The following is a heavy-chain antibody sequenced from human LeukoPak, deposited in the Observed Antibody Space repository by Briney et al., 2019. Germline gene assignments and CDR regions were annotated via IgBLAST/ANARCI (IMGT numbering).Heavy chain of an antibody. V-gene: IGHV3-23*01. CDR1: GFTFSSYA. D-gene: IGHD1-26*01. Sequence: GGSLRLSCAASGFTFSSYAMSWVRQVPGKGLEWVSAISGSGGSTYYADSVKGRFTISRDNSKNTLYLQMNSLRAEDTAVYYCAKSGSYSYYFDYWGQGTLVTVSS. J-gene: IGHJ4*02. CDR2: ISGSGGST. CDR3: AKSGSYSYYFDY.